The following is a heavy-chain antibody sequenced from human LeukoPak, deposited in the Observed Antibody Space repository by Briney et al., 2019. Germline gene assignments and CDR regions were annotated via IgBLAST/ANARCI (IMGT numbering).Heavy chain of an antibody. V-gene: IGHV1-69*13. Sequence: SVKVSCKASGGTFSSYAISWVRQAPGQGLEWMGGIIPIFGTANYAQKFQGRVTITADESTSTAYMELSSLRSEDTAVYYCARELRSGYGDAYNWFDPWGQGTLVTVSS. CDR2: IIPIFGTA. CDR1: GGTFSSYA. J-gene: IGHJ5*02. D-gene: IGHD3-22*01. CDR3: ARELRSGYGDAYNWFDP.